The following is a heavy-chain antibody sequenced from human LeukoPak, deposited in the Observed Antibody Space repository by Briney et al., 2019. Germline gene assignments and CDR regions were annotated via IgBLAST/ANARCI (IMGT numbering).Heavy chain of an antibody. CDR2: IFDSGST. CDR3: ARDRDSSTWFSYFDY. D-gene: IGHD6-13*01. V-gene: IGHV4-30-2*01. Sequence: PSQTLSLTCAVSGGSISSGGYSWSWIRQPPGKGLEWIGYIFDSGSTYYSPSLKSRVTISVERSRNQFSLQLRSVTAADTAVYFCARDRDSSTWFSYFDYWGQGTLVTVSS. J-gene: IGHJ4*02. CDR1: GGSISSGGYS.